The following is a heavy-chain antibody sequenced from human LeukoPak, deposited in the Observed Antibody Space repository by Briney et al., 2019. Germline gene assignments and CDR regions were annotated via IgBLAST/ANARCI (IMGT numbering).Heavy chain of an antibody. D-gene: IGHD2-2*01. CDR2: ITYSGST. V-gene: IGHV4-34*01. J-gene: IGHJ4*02. Sequence: PSETLSLTCAVYVGSFSDYSWSWIRQSLGKGLEWIGEITYSGSTNYNPSLKSRVTISIDTSKNQFSLKVTSLTAADTAVYYCARDQGGLWGQGTLVTVSS. CDR3: ARDQGGL. CDR1: VGSFSDYS.